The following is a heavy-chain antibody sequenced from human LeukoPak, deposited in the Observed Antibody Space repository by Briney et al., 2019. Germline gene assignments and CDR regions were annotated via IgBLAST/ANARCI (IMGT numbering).Heavy chain of an antibody. J-gene: IGHJ5*02. D-gene: IGHD3-10*01. Sequence: SETLSLTCTVSGGSISSSSYYWGWIRQPPGKGLEWIGSIYYSGSTYYNPSLKSRVTISVDTSKNQFSLKLSSVTAADTAVYYCARHEATDRLLWFGELYWFDPWGQGTLVTVSS. CDR3: ARHEATDRLLWFGELYWFDP. CDR1: GGSISSSSYY. CDR2: IYYSGST. V-gene: IGHV4-39*01.